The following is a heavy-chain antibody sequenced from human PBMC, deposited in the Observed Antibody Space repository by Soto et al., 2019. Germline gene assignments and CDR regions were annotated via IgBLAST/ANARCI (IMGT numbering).Heavy chain of an antibody. V-gene: IGHV3-30-3*01. J-gene: IGHJ4*02. CDR2: ISYDGSNK. CDR1: GFTFSSYA. CDR3: ARERYSSSWALDY. D-gene: IGHD6-13*01. Sequence: SLRLSCAASGFTFSSYAMHWVRQAPGKGLEWVAVISYDGSNKYYADSVKGRFTISRDNSKNTLYLQMNSLRAEDTAVYYCARERYSSSWALDYWGQGTLVTVSS.